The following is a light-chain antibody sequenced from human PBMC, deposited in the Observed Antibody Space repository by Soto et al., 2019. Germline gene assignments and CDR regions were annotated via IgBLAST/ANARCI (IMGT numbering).Light chain of an antibody. CDR2: EGN. J-gene: IGLJ3*02. CDR1: SSDVGSYIL. V-gene: IGLV2-23*01. Sequence: QSALTQPASVSGSPGQSITISCTGTSSDVGSYILVSWYQQHPGKAPKLMIYEGNKRPSGVSNRFSGSKSGNTASLTISGLQAEDEADYYCCSYAGSSTWVFGGGTKLTV. CDR3: CSYAGSSTWV.